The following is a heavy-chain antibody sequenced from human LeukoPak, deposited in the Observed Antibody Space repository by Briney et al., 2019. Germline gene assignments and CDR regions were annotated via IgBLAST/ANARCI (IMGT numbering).Heavy chain of an antibody. V-gene: IGHV1-69*02. J-gene: IGHJ4*02. Sequence: MGRIIPILGIANYAQKFQGRVTITADKSTSTAYMELSSLRSEDTAVYYCASLQGSYYYFDYWGQGTLVTVSS. CDR2: IIPILGIA. D-gene: IGHD3-10*01. CDR3: ASLQGSYYYFDY.